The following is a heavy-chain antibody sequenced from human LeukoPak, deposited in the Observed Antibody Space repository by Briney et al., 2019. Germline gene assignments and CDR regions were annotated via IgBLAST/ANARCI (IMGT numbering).Heavy chain of an antibody. CDR1: GFTFNSYG. J-gene: IGHJ6*02. CDR3: AKGTQFVAERAYYYYYGMDV. CDR2: IWYDGSNK. D-gene: IGHD2-21*01. Sequence: GGSLRLSCAASGFTFNSYGFHWVRQAPGKGLEWVADIWYDGSNKYYADSVKGRFTICRDNSKNTLYLQMNSLRAEDTAVYYCAKGTQFVAERAYYYYYGMDVWGQGTTVTVSS. V-gene: IGHV3-33*06.